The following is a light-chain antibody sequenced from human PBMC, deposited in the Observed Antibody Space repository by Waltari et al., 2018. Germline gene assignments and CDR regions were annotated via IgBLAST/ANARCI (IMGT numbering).Light chain of an antibody. CDR2: GNN. CDR1: SSTIGAGHD. V-gene: IGLV1-40*01. CDR3: QSFDIRLSGGVV. J-gene: IGLJ3*02. Sequence: QSVLTQPPSMSGAPGQRVTISCTGSSSTIGAGHDVHWSQVFPGTAPKLLIYGNNNRPSGVPDRFSGSKSDTSASLAIGGLQAEDEADYYCQSFDIRLSGGVVFGGGTKVTVL.